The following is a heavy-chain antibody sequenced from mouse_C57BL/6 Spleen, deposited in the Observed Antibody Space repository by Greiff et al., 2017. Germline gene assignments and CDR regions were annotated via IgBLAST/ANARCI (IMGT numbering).Heavy chain of an antibody. D-gene: IGHD3-2*02. V-gene: IGHV1-78*01. J-gene: IGHJ3*01. CDR1: GYTFTDHT. CDR3: AREGPSSGYWAGFAY. Sequence: QVQLQQSDAELVKPGASVKISCKVSGYTFTDHTIHWMKQRPEQGLEWIGYIYPRDGSTKYNEKFKGKATLTADKSSSTAYMQLNSLTSEDSAVXFCAREGPSSGYWAGFAYWGQGTLVTVSA. CDR2: IYPRDGST.